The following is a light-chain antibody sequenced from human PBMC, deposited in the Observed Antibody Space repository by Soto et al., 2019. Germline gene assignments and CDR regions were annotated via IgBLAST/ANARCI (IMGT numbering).Light chain of an antibody. J-gene: IGLJ1*01. CDR1: SSNIGSNY. CDR2: RNN. V-gene: IGLV1-47*01. CDR3: AAWDDSLSGSYV. Sequence: QSVLTQPPSASGTPGQRVTISCSGSSSNIGSNYVYWYQQLPGTAPKLLIYRNNQRPSGVPDRVSGSKSGTSASLAISGLRSEDEADYYCAAWDDSLSGSYVFGTGTKLTVL.